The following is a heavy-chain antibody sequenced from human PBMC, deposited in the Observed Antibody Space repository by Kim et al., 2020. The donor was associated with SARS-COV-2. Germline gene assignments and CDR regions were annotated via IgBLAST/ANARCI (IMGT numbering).Heavy chain of an antibody. CDR2: MYNSGST. CDR1: GVSISGDY. CDR3: ARDRPGDDAFDI. J-gene: IGHJ3*02. Sequence: SETLSLICTVSGVSISGDYWNWIRQPPGKGLEWIGFMYNSGSTRYNPSLKSRVTILVDTSKNQFSLKLSSVTAAVTAVYYCARDRPGDDAFDIWGPGTMVTVSS. D-gene: IGHD7-27*01. V-gene: IGHV4-59*13.